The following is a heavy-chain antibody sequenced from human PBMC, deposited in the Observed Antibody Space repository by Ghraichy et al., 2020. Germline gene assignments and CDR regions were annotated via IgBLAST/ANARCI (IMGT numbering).Heavy chain of an antibody. CDR2: ISGYNGNT. CDR3: ARGAMTGYFDS. Sequence: ASVKVSCKASGYTFSSYGIRGVRQAPGHGLEWMGVISGYNGNTKYAQKFQGRVTMTTDTSTSTAYMELRGLTSDDTAVYFCARGAMTGYFDSWGQGTLVTVSS. J-gene: IGHJ4*02. D-gene: IGHD3-9*01. CDR1: GYTFSSYG. V-gene: IGHV1-18*01.